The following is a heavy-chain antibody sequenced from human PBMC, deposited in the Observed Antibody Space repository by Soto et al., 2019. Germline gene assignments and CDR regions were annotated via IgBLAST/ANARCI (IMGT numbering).Heavy chain of an antibody. V-gene: IGHV1-46*03. J-gene: IGHJ3*02. Sequence: ASVKVSCKASGYTFTSYYMHWVRQAPRQGLEWMGIINPSGGSTSYAQKFQGRVTMTRDTSTSTVYMELSSLRSEDTAVYYCARGYYDYIWGSYRLGPGAFDIWGQGTMVTVSS. CDR2: INPSGGST. CDR3: ARGYYDYIWGSYRLGPGAFDI. D-gene: IGHD3-16*02. CDR1: GYTFTSYY.